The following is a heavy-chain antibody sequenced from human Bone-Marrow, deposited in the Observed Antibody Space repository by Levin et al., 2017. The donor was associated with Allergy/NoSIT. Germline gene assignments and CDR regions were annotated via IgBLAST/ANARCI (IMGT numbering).Heavy chain of an antibody. CDR2: ITRNSGTI. CDR3: LSGGQ. CDR1: GFSFDDST. Sequence: PGGSLRLSCAASGFSFDDSTMHWVRQSPGRGLEWVSGITRNSGTIAYADSVKGRFTISRDNAKNTLYLQMNSLRVEDTALYYCLSGGQWGQGTLVIVSS. V-gene: IGHV3-9*01. J-gene: IGHJ4*02. D-gene: IGHD2-15*01.